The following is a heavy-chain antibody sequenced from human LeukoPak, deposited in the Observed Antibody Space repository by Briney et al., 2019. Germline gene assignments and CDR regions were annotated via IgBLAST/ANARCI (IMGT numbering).Heavy chain of an antibody. J-gene: IGHJ4*02. CDR1: GFSLSTSGVG. CDR3: AHRRGTGYYNPGVYFDY. D-gene: IGHD3-9*01. V-gene: IGHV2-5*01. CDR2: IYWNDDK. Sequence: SGPTLVNPTQTLTLTCTFSGFSLSTSGVGVGWIRQPPGKALEWLALIYWNDDKRYSPSLKSRLTITKDTSKNQVVLTMTNMDPVDTATYYCAHRRGTGYYNPGVYFDYWGQGTLVTVSS.